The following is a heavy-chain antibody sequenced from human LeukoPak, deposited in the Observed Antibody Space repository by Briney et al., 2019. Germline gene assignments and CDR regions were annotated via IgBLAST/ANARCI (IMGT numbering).Heavy chain of an antibody. J-gene: IGHJ4*02. Sequence: GGSLRLSCAASGFTFSSYAMHWVRQAPGKGLEWMAVISYDGSNKYYADSVKGRFTISRDNSKNTLYLQMNSLRAEDTAVCYCASLSTSSGQQFDYWGQGTLVTVSS. CDR2: ISYDGSNK. CDR1: GFTFSSYA. D-gene: IGHD2-2*01. CDR3: ASLSTSSGQQFDY. V-gene: IGHV3-30*04.